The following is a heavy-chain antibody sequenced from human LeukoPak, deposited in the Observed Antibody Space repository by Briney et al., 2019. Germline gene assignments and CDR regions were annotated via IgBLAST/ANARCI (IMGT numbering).Heavy chain of an antibody. D-gene: IGHD3-10*02. V-gene: IGHV4-34*01. CDR1: GGSFSGYY. Sequence: KSSETLSLTCAVYGGSFSGYYWSWIRQPPGKGLEWIGEINHSGSTNYNPSLKSRVTISVDTSKNQFSQKLSSVTAADTAVYYCATRMFGEFDPWGQGTLVTVSS. CDR3: ATRMFGEFDP. CDR2: INHSGST. J-gene: IGHJ5*02.